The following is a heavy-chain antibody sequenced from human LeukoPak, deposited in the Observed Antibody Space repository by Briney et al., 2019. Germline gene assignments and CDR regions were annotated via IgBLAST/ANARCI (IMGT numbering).Heavy chain of an antibody. V-gene: IGHV1-69*13. Sequence: ASVKVSCKASGGTFSSYAISWVRQAPGQGLEWMGGIIPISGTANYAQKFQGRVTITADESTSTAYMELSSLRSEDTAVYYCARDPELTGTTGDYWGQGTLVTVSS. CDR3: ARDPELTGTTGDY. D-gene: IGHD1-20*01. CDR2: IIPISGTA. J-gene: IGHJ4*02. CDR1: GGTFSSYA.